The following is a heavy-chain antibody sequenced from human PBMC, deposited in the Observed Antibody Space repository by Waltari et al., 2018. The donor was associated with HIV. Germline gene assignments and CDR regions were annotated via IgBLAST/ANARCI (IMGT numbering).Heavy chain of an antibody. CDR1: GGSISSSSYY. Sequence: QLQLQESGPGLVKPSETLSLTCTVSGGSISSSSYYWCWIRQPPGKGLEWIGSIYYSGSTYYNPSLKSRVTISVDTSKNQFSLKLSSVTAADTAVYYCARPNLYSYGGLGYWGQGTLVTVSS. V-gene: IGHV4-39*01. D-gene: IGHD5-18*01. J-gene: IGHJ4*02. CDR3: ARPNLYSYGGLGY. CDR2: IYYSGST.